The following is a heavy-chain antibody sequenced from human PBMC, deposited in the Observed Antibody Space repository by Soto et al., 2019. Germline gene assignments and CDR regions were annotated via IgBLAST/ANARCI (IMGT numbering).Heavy chain of an antibody. CDR3: ARDQGLYYYDSSGLGWFDP. Sequence: QVQLQESGPGLVKPSQTLSLTCTVSGGSISSGGYYWSWIRQHPGKGLEWIGYIYYSGSTYYNPSLKSRVTISVDTYKNQFSLKLSSVTAADTAVYYCARDQGLYYYDSSGLGWFDPWGQGTLVTVSS. V-gene: IGHV4-31*03. J-gene: IGHJ5*02. D-gene: IGHD3-22*01. CDR1: GGSISSGGYY. CDR2: IYYSGST.